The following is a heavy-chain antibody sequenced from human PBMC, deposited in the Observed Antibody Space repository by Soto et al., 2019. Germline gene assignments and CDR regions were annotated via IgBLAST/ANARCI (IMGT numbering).Heavy chain of an antibody. Sequence: PGGSLRLSCAASGFTFSSCGMHWVRQAPGEGLEWVAVISHDGSDKYYADSVEGRFTISRDNSKNTLYLQMNSLRAEDTAVYYCAKDMGRAAAGTFDYWGQGTLVTVSS. D-gene: IGHD6-13*01. CDR1: GFTFSSCG. V-gene: IGHV3-30*18. J-gene: IGHJ4*02. CDR3: AKDMGRAAAGTFDY. CDR2: ISHDGSDK.